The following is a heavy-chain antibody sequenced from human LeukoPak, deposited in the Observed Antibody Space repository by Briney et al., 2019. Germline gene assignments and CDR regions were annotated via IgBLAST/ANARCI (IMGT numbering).Heavy chain of an antibody. V-gene: IGHV3-53*01. D-gene: IGHD2-2*01. CDR3: AKIPSRYCSSTSCYADY. J-gene: IGHJ4*02. CDR1: GFTVSSYY. Sequence: GGSLRLSCAASGFTVSSYYMNWVRQAPGKGLEWVSVIYSGSSTYYADSVKARFTISRDNSKNTLYLQMNSLRAEDTAVYYCAKIPSRYCSSTSCYADYWGQGTLVTVSS. CDR2: IYSGSST.